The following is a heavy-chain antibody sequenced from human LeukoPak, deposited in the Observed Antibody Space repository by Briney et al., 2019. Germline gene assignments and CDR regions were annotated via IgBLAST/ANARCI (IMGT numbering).Heavy chain of an antibody. CDR2: MNPNSGNT. J-gene: IGHJ6*03. CDR1: GYTFTIYD. D-gene: IGHD3-10*01. V-gene: IGHV1-8*03. Sequence: ASVKVSCKASGYTFTIYDINWVRQATGQGREWMGWMNPNSGNTGYAQKFQGRVTITRNTSISTAYMELSSLRSDDTAVYYCARGPLRGVILGYYMDVWGKGTTVTVSS. CDR3: ARGPLRGVILGYYMDV.